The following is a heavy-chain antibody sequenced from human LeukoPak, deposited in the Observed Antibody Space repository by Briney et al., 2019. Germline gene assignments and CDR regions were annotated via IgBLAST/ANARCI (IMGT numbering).Heavy chain of an antibody. CDR3: AREGGIGQLGARVIVYAFDI. CDR1: GYTFTGYY. V-gene: IGHV1-18*04. J-gene: IGHJ3*02. D-gene: IGHD6-6*01. CDR2: ISAYNGNT. Sequence: GASVKVSCKAPGYTFTGYYMHWVRQAPGQGLEWMGWISAYNGNTNYAQKLQGRVTMTTDTSTSTAYMELRSLRSDDTAVYYCAREGGIGQLGARVIVYAFDIWGQGTMVTVSS.